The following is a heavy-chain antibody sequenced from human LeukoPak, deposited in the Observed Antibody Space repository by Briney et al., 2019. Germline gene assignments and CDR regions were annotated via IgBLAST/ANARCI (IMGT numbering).Heavy chain of an antibody. Sequence: SETLSLTCSVSGGSINSDYWNWIRQPPGKGLEWIGYIYHSGSTNYNPSLKSRVTISIDKSKKQFSLKLISVTAADTAVYYCARVGGMTTINNAAFDIWGQGTMVTVSS. CDR3: ARVGGMTTINNAAFDI. D-gene: IGHD5-24*01. V-gene: IGHV4-59*01. J-gene: IGHJ3*02. CDR2: IYHSGST. CDR1: GGSINSDY.